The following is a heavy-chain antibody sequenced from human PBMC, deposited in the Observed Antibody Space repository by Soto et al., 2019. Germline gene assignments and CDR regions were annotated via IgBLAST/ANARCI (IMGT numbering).Heavy chain of an antibody. CDR2: IYYSGST. CDR3: ARAYYSVYSVMDV. CDR1: GGSISSSTYY. Sequence: QLQLQESGPGLVKPSETLSLTCTVSGGSISSSTYYWGWIRQPPGKGLEWIGSIYYSGSTYYNPSLQSRATFSVDTSKNQFSLKLSSVTAADTAVYYCARAYYSVYSVMDVWGQGTTVTVSS. V-gene: IGHV4-39*01. J-gene: IGHJ6*02. D-gene: IGHD3-10*02.